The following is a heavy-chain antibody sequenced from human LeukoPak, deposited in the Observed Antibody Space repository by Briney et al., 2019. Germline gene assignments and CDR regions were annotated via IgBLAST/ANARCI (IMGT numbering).Heavy chain of an antibody. CDR1: GFTFSSYG. V-gene: IGHV3-23*01. CDR2: FSGSGGST. Sequence: GGSLRLSCAASGFTFSSYGMSWVRQAPGKGLEWVSGFSGSGGSTSYADSVKGRFTISRDNSKNTLYLQMTSLRAEDTAVYYCARAFSTTAFDYWGQGTLVTVSS. J-gene: IGHJ4*02. CDR3: ARAFSTTAFDY. D-gene: IGHD4-17*01.